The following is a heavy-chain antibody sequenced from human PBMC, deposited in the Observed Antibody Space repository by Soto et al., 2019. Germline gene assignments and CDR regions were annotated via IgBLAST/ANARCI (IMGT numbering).Heavy chain of an antibody. CDR1: GGSFSGYY. CDR2: INHSGST. D-gene: IGHD6-19*01. V-gene: IGHV4-34*01. Sequence: TXXTLSLTCAVYGGSFSGYYWRWILQPPGKGLEWIGEINHSGSTNYNPSLKSRVTISVDTSKNQFSLKLSSVTAEDTAVYYCAFSSGWYRGAFLFDYWGQGTLVTVSS. CDR3: AFSSGWYRGAFLFDY. J-gene: IGHJ4*02.